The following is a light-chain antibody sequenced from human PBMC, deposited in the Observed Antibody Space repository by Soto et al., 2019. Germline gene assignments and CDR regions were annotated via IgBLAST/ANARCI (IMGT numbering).Light chain of an antibody. CDR3: SSFKRSSTLV. CDR2: NVS. CDR1: TSAVGGYKY. Sequence: QSALTQPASLSGSPGQSITISCTCTTSAVGGYKYVSWYQQSPGRVPTLMIYNVSNRPSGVSTRFSGSKSGNTASLTMSGLQAEDEADYYCSSFKRSSTLVFGGGTKLTVL. J-gene: IGLJ2*01. V-gene: IGLV2-14*01.